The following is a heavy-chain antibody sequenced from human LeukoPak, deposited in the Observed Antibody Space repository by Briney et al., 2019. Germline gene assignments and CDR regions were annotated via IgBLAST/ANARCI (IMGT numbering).Heavy chain of an antibody. J-gene: IGHJ3*01. CDR3: TRDYPASFDV. CDR1: GFNFGDFA. V-gene: IGHV3-49*04. CDR2: IRSTIYGGTT. Sequence: GGSLRLSCTVSGFNFGDFAMSWVRQAPGKGLEWLGFIRSTIYGGTTDYAASVKGRFTISRDDSKSIAYLQMNSLKTENTAMYYCTRDYPASFDVWGQGTLVTVSS.